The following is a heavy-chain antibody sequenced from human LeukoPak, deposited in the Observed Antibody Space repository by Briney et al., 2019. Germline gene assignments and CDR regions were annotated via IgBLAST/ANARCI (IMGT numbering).Heavy chain of an antibody. CDR1: GFTFSSYG. V-gene: IGHV3-30*18. J-gene: IGHJ4*02. Sequence: GGSLRLSCAASGFTFSSYGMHWVRQALGKGLEWVAVISYDGSNKYYADSVKGRFTISRDNSKNTLYLQMNSLRAEDTAVYYCAKGLRGQQLVLGYFDYWGQGTLVTVSS. D-gene: IGHD6-13*01. CDR2: ISYDGSNK. CDR3: AKGLRGQQLVLGYFDY.